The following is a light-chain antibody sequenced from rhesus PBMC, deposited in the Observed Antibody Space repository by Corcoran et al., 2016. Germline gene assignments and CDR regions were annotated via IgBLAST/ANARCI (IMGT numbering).Light chain of an antibody. CDR2: GAS. CDR3: LQSSNWPYS. CDR1: QSVSSY. V-gene: IGKV3-24*04. Sequence: EIVMTQSPATLALSPGERATLSCRASQSVSSYLAWYQQKPGQAPRLLIYGASSRATGIPDRFSGRGSGTEFTLSISSLEPEDVGVYVCLQSSNWPYSFGQGTKVEIK. J-gene: IGKJ2*01.